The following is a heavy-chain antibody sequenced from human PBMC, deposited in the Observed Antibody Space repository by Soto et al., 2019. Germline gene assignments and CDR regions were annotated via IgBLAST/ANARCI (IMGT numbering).Heavy chain of an antibody. V-gene: IGHV4-39*01. CDR3: VRHRYTAGIEDY. D-gene: IGHD3-16*02. Sequence: QLQLQESGPGLVKPLETLSLTCTISGDSISSDSHAWGWIRQPPGKGQEWIASIYSGGSTYYNPSLKSRVTISVHTSKTQFSLKLSSVTAADTAVYYCVRHRYTAGIEDYWGQGTLATVSS. CDR1: GDSISSDSHA. CDR2: IYSGGST. J-gene: IGHJ4*02.